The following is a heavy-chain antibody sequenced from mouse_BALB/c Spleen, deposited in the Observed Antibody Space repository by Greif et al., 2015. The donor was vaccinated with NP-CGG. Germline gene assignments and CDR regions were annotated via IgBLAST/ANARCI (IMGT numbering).Heavy chain of an antibody. CDR2: IDPENGNT. CDR1: GFNIKDYY. D-gene: IGHD2-10*01. J-gene: IGHJ2*01. CDR3: ATSSYYGNFYYFDY. Sequence: VQLKQSGAELVRPGALVKLSCKASGFNIKDYYMHWVKQRPEQGLEWIGWIDPENGNTIYDPKFQGKASITADTSSNTAYLQLSSLTSEDTAVYYCATSSYYGNFYYFDYWGQGTTLTVSS. V-gene: IGHV14-1*02.